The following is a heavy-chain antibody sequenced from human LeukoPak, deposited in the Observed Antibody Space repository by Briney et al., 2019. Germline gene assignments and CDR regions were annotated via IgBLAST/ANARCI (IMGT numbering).Heavy chain of an antibody. Sequence: GESLKISCAASGFTFSSYGMHWVRQAPGKGLEWVAFIRYDGSNKYYADSVKGRFTISRDNSKNTLYLQMNSLRAEDTAVYYCAKVEVSVVRGVIDFDYWGQGTLVTVSS. CDR1: GFTFSSYG. D-gene: IGHD3-10*01. CDR3: AKVEVSVVRGVIDFDY. CDR2: IRYDGSNK. V-gene: IGHV3-30*02. J-gene: IGHJ4*02.